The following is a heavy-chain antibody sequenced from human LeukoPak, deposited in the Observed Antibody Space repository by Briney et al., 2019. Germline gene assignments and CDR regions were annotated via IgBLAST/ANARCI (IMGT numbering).Heavy chain of an antibody. D-gene: IGHD5-24*01. Sequence: GGSLRLSCVASGFPFSSYWMTWVRQAPGKGLEWVANIKQDGSKKSYVDSVKGRFTISRDDAKNSLYLQMNSLRAEDTAIYYCTRVGYIDEGIDYWGQGTLVTVSS. CDR2: IKQDGSKK. J-gene: IGHJ4*02. CDR3: TRVGYIDEGIDY. CDR1: GFPFSSYW. V-gene: IGHV3-7*04.